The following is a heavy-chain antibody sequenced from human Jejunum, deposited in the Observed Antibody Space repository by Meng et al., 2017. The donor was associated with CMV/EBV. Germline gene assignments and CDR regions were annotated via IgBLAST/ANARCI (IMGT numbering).Heavy chain of an antibody. J-gene: IGHJ4*02. CDR2: INQDGSAK. Sequence: EVQLVESGGGLVPPGGSLRLPCAASGFTLSDYWMTWFRQAPGKGLDWVTNINQDGSAKHYVDSVKGRFTISRDNAKNSLYLQMNSLRAEDTAVYYCARLIAQPGPDLFDYWGQGTLVTVSS. V-gene: IGHV3-7*04. CDR1: GFTLSDYW. D-gene: IGHD2/OR15-2a*01. CDR3: ARLIAQPGPDLFDY.